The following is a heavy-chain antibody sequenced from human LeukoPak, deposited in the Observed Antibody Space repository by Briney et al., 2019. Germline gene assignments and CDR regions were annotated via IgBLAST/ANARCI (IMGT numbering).Heavy chain of an antibody. CDR1: GYSFTNYW. J-gene: IGHJ4*02. V-gene: IGHV5-51*01. CDR3: ARISSSYSLY. CDR2: FYPGDSDT. D-gene: IGHD4-11*01. Sequence: GESLKISCKGSGYSFTNYWIGWVRQMPGKGLEWMALFYPGDSDTRYSPSFQGQVTISADKSISTAYLQWSSLRASDTAMYYCARISSSYSLYWGQGTLVTVSS.